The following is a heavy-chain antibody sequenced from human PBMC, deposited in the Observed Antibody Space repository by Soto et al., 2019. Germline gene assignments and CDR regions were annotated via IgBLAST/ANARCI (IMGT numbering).Heavy chain of an antibody. CDR1: GFTFSSYG. Sequence: QVQLVESGGGVVQPGRSLRLSCAASGFTFSSYGMHWVRQAPGKGLEWVAVISYDGSNNYYADPVKGRFTISRDNSKNTLYLHMHGLRAHAPAVYYRASAIWHSGQGTLVTVSS. V-gene: IGHV3-30*03. CDR2: ISYDGSNN. CDR3: ASAIWH. J-gene: IGHJ1*01.